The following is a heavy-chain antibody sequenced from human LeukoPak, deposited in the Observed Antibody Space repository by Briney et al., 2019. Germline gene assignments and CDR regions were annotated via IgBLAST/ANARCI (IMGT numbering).Heavy chain of an antibody. V-gene: IGHV3-30*03. Sequence: GGSLRLSCAASGFTFSSYAMSWVRQAPGKGLDWVALILKDGSNAFYADSVKGRFTISRDNSGNTLFLQMNSLRAEDTGIYYCARDFHYFFDYCGQGTLVTVSS. CDR2: ILKDGSNA. CDR1: GFTFSSYA. J-gene: IGHJ4*02. D-gene: IGHD3-10*01. CDR3: ARDFHYFFDY.